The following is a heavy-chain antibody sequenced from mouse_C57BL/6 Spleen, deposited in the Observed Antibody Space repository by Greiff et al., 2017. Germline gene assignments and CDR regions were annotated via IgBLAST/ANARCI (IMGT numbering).Heavy chain of an antibody. CDR1: GYSFTGYY. CDR3: ARTGDYDVFAY. D-gene: IGHD2-4*01. V-gene: IGHV1-42*01. J-gene: IGHJ3*01. Sequence: EVKLMESGPELVKPGASVKISCKASGYSFTGYYMNWVKQSPEKSLEWIGEINPSTGGTTYNQKFKAKATLTVYKSSSTAYMQLKSLTSEDSAVYYCARTGDYDVFAYWGQGTLVTVSA. CDR2: INPSTGGT.